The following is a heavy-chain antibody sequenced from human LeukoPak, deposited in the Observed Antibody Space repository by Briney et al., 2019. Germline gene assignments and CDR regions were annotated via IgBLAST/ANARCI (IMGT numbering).Heavy chain of an antibody. CDR1: GASISSGGYY. J-gene: IGHJ1*01. CDR3: ALGYCGGGSCYAREYFQH. Sequence: PSQTLSLTCTVSGASISSGGYYWTWIRQHPGKGLERIGYICYSGSTYYNPSLKSRVTISVDTSKNQFSLKLSSVTAADTAVYYCALGYCGGGSCYAREYFQHWGQGTLVTV. CDR2: ICYSGST. D-gene: IGHD2-15*01. V-gene: IGHV4-31*03.